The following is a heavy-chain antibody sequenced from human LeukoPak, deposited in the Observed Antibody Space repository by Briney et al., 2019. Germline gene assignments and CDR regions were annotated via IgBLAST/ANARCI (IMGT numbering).Heavy chain of an antibody. Sequence: QPGGSLRLFCEGSGFTFTAYWMSWVRQAPGQGLEWVASINQAGNERLFADSVRGRFTISRDNARKSVFLQMDSLRDDHTGVYFCARDGCTSTTCTSLGGFSGWAQGTLVTVSS. D-gene: IGHD1-26*01. CDR2: INQAGNER. CDR1: GFTFTAYW. V-gene: IGHV3-7*01. J-gene: IGHJ4*02. CDR3: ARDGCTSTTCTSLGGFSG.